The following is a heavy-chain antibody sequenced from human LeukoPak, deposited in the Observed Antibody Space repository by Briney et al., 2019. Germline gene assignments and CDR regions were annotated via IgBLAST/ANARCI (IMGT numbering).Heavy chain of an antibody. D-gene: IGHD3-22*01. CDR1: GYIFTSYY. V-gene: IGHV1-46*01. CDR3: ATSPPSLRYYDSSGYLP. J-gene: IGHJ5*02. Sequence: ASVKVSCKASGYIFTSYYMHWVRQAPGQGLEWMGIINPSGGSTSYAQKFQGRVTMTEDTSTDTAYMELSSLRSEDTAVYYCATSPPSLRYYDSSGYLPWGQGTLVTVSS. CDR2: INPSGGST.